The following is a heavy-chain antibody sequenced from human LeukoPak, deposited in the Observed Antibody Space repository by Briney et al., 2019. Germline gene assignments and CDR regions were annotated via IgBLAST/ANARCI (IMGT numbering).Heavy chain of an antibody. D-gene: IGHD3-22*01. CDR3: ARAFYDSSGYYPDY. Sequence: SETLSLTCTVSGGSISSNSYYWGWIRQSPGKGLEWIGNMHYSGSTYYNPSLKSRVTISVDTSKNQFSLKLSSVTAADTAVYYCARAFYDSSGYYPDYWGQGTLVTVSS. CDR2: MHYSGST. V-gene: IGHV4-39*07. CDR1: GGSISSNSYY. J-gene: IGHJ4*02.